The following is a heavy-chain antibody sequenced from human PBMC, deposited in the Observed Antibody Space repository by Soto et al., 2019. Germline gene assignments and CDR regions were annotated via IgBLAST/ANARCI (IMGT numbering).Heavy chain of an antibody. CDR3: ARAELIVAGQAFDS. V-gene: IGHV1-46*01. CDR2: VNPSDGRA. Sequence: QVDLVQSGAEVKKPGASVKMSCKSSGYRLSNYYMHWVRQAPGQGLEWMGIVNPSDGRAHYARKFQGRVTMTWDTSPTTLYMEVNSLRSDDTAIYYCARAELIVAGQAFDSWGQGTLVTVSS. J-gene: IGHJ4*02. D-gene: IGHD5-12*01. CDR1: GYRLSNYY.